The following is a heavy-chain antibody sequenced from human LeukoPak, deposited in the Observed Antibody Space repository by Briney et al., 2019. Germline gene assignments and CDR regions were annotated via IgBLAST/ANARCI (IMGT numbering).Heavy chain of an antibody. CDR1: GFTFSDYY. CDR3: AREGLYDSSTFDY. CDR2: ISSSGSTI. Sequence: GGSLRLSCAASGFTFSDYYMSWTRQAPGKGLAWVSYISSSGSTIYYADSVKGRFTISRDNAKNSLYLQMNSLRAEDTAVYYCAREGLYDSSTFDYWGQGTLVTVSS. V-gene: IGHV3-11*01. D-gene: IGHD3-22*01. J-gene: IGHJ4*02.